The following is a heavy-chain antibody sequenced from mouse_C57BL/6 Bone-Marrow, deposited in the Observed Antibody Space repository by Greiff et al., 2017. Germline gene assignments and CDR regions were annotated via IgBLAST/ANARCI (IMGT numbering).Heavy chain of an antibody. V-gene: IGHV1-19*01. D-gene: IGHD2-5*01. CDR1: GYTFTDYY. CDR2: INPYNGGT. CDR3: VPAYYSIYYVDY. J-gene: IGHJ2*01. Sequence: EVQLQQSGPVLVKPGASVKMSCKASGYTFTDYYMNWVKQSHGKSLEWIGVINPYNGGTSSNQKFKGKATLTVDKSSSTAYMELNSLTSEDSAVYYCVPAYYSIYYVDYWGQGTTLTVSS.